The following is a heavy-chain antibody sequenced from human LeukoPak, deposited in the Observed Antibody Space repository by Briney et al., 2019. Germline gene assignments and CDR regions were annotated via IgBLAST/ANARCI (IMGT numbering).Heavy chain of an antibody. Sequence: PGGSLRLSCAASGFTFSSYSMNWVRQAPGKGLEWVPSISSSSSYIYYADSVKGRFTISRDNAKNSLYLQMNSLRAEDTAVYYCARDRVRFLEWSDAFDIWGQGTMVTVSS. J-gene: IGHJ3*02. D-gene: IGHD3-3*01. V-gene: IGHV3-21*01. CDR1: GFTFSSYS. CDR2: ISSSSSYI. CDR3: ARDRVRFLEWSDAFDI.